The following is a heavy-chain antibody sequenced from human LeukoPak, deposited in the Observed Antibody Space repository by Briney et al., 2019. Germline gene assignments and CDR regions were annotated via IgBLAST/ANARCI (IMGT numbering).Heavy chain of an antibody. J-gene: IGHJ4*02. CDR1: GYTFTSYY. CDR2: INPSGGST. V-gene: IGHV1-46*01. Sequence: VSVKVSCKASGYTFTSYYMHWVRQAPGQGLEWMGIINPSGGSTTYARKFQGRVTMTRDTSTSTVYMELSSLRSDDTAVYYCARAVNYFDYWGQGTLVTVSS. CDR3: ARAVNYFDY. D-gene: IGHD3-22*01.